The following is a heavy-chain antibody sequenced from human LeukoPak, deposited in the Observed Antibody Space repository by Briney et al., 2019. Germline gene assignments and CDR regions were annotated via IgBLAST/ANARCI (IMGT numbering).Heavy chain of an antibody. CDR3: ATSYSFGFTY. V-gene: IGHV3-74*01. D-gene: IGHD5-18*01. Sequence: GGSLRLSCAASGFTFSSYWMHWVRQAPGKGLVWVSRINSDGSSTSNAGSVKGRFTISRDNAKNTLYLQMNSLRAEDTAVYYCATSYSFGFTYWGQGTLVTVSS. J-gene: IGHJ4*02. CDR1: GFTFSSYW. CDR2: INSDGSST.